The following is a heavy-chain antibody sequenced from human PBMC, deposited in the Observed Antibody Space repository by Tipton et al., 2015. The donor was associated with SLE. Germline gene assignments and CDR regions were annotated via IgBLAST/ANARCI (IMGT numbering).Heavy chain of an antibody. V-gene: IGHV3-30*04. CDR1: GFTFSSYA. Sequence: RSLRLSCAASGFTFSSYAMHWVRQAPGKGLEWVAVISYDGSNKYYADSVKGRFTISRDNSKNTLYLQMNSLRAEDTAVYYCARDPSGSYAFDIWGQGTMVTVSS. CDR3: ARDPSGSYAFDI. J-gene: IGHJ3*02. CDR2: ISYDGSNK. D-gene: IGHD1-26*01.